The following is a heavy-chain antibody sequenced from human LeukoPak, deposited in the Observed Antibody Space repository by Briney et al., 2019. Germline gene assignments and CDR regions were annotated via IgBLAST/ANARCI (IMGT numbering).Heavy chain of an antibody. V-gene: IGHV4-30-4*01. J-gene: IGHJ3*02. CDR2: IYYSGST. CDR3: ASRKTYYYDSSGSGAFDI. D-gene: IGHD3-22*01. Sequence: PSETLSLTCTVSGGSISSGDYYWSWIRQPPGKGLEWIGYIYYSGSTYYNPSLKSRVTISVDTSKNQFSLKLSSVTAADTAVYYCASRKTYYYDSSGSGAFDIWGQGTTVTVSS. CDR1: GGSISSGDYY.